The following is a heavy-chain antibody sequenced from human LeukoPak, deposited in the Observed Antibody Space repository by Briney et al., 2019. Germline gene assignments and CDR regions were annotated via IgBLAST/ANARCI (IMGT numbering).Heavy chain of an antibody. V-gene: IGHV1-2*06. CDR1: RGTLSRYA. CDR2: INLNSGGN. CDR3: ARDFPYYNSSGRWGDDFDY. D-gene: IGHD3-10*01. J-gene: IGHJ4*02. Sequence: VAVNVSYQASRGTLSRYAIRWVRQAPGQGVEWMGRINLNSGGNNYAQTFQTRLTMTRDTSSSTVQVDVIRRRSDDTAVYYCARDFPYYNSSGRWGDDFDYWGQGTLVTVT.